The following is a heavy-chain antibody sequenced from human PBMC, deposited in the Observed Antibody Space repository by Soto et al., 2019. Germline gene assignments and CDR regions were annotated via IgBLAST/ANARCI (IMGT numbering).Heavy chain of an antibody. J-gene: IGHJ6*03. CDR2: ISAYNGKT. CDR1: GYTFTSYG. CDR3: ARMGLRRPYYYCQTDV. D-gene: IGHD3-16*01. Sequence: QVQLVQSGAEVKKPGASVKVSCKDSGYTFTSYGISWVRQAPGQGLEWMGWISAYNGKTNYAQKLQGRVTMTTDTPTRTADMELRCLGSNDTAVYYCARMGLRRPYYYCQTDVWGKGASVTFCS. V-gene: IGHV1-18*01.